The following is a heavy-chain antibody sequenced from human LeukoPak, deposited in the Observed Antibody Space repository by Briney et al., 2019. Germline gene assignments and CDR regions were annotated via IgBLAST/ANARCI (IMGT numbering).Heavy chain of an antibody. J-gene: IGHJ6*02. Sequence: GGSLRLSCAASGFTFSSYGMHWVRQAPGKGLEWEAVIWYDGSNKYYADSVKGRFTISRDNSKNTLYLQMNSLRAEDTAVYYCARDLSVYDILTGNYYYYGMDVWGQGTTVTVSS. V-gene: IGHV3-33*01. CDR2: IWYDGSNK. CDR3: ARDLSVYDILTGNYYYYGMDV. D-gene: IGHD3-9*01. CDR1: GFTFSSYG.